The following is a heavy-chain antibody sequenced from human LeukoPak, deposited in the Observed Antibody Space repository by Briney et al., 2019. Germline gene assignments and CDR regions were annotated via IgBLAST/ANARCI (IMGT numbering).Heavy chain of an antibody. Sequence: GGSLRLSCAASGCTFRSNSMNWVRQAPGKGLEWISYITTSSSTIYYADSVKGRFTISRDNAKNSLYLQMNSLRDEDTAVYYCARRDDLDYWGQGTLVTVSS. CDR2: ITTSSSTI. CDR1: GCTFRSNS. D-gene: IGHD1-1*01. J-gene: IGHJ4*02. CDR3: ARRDDLDY. V-gene: IGHV3-48*02.